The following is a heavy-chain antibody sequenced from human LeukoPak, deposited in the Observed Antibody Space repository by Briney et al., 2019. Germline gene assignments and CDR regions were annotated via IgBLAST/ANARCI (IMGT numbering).Heavy chain of an antibody. J-gene: IGHJ5*01. CDR2: ISADNGDT. D-gene: IGHD3-10*01. Sequence: ASVKVSCKASGYAFTHHGINWVRQAPGQGLEWMGWISADNGDTKYAQKFQGRVTMTTGTSTSTAYMELRSLRSDDTAVFYCARDLGGSGDLLMINWFDSWGQGTLVTVSS. V-gene: IGHV1-18*01. CDR3: ARDLGGSGDLLMINWFDS. CDR1: GYAFTHHG.